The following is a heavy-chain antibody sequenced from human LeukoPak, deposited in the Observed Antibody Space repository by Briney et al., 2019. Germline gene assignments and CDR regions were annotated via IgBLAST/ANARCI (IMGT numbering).Heavy chain of an antibody. CDR1: GASISSGSYY. V-gene: IGHV4-61*02. Sequence: SETLSLTCTVSGASISSGSYYWNWIRQPAGKGLEWIGRIFASGSTNYNPSLKSRVTISVDTSKNQFSLKLSSVTAADTAVYYCARSWFDPWGQGTLVTVSS. J-gene: IGHJ5*02. CDR2: IFASGST. CDR3: ARSWFDP.